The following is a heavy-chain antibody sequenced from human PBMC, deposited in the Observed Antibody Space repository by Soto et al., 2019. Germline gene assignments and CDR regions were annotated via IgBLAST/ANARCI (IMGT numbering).Heavy chain of an antibody. CDR2: INYSGTS. CDR3: GAKNTAMAGYYYYGMDV. D-gene: IGHD5-18*01. V-gene: IGHV4-30-4*01. J-gene: IGHJ6*02. CDR1: GGSIRSGDYY. Sequence: SETLSLTCTVSGGSIRSGDYYWSWIRQPPGKGLEWIGYINYSGTSHFNPSLKSRVTISLDASMNQFSLSLNSVTAADTAVYYCGAKNTAMAGYYYYGMDVWGQGTTVTVSS.